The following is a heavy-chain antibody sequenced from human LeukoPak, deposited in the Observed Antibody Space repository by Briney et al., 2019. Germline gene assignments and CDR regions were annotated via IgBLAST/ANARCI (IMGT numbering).Heavy chain of an antibody. V-gene: IGHV3-23*01. Sequence: GGSLRLSCAASGFTFSSYAMSWVRQAPGKGLEWVSAISGGGGSTYYADSVKGRFTISRDNSKNTLYLQMNSLRAEDTAVYYCAKDQEYSSSVHDYWGQGTLVTVSS. CDR3: AKDQEYSSSVHDY. J-gene: IGHJ4*02. D-gene: IGHD6-6*01. CDR1: GFTFSSYA. CDR2: ISGGGGST.